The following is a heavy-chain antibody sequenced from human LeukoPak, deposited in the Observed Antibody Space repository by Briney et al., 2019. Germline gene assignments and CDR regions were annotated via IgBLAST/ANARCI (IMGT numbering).Heavy chain of an antibody. CDR1: GFTFSNAW. CDR3: TKFDYAAFEY. J-gene: IGHJ4*02. CDR2: VKSKTNGGTI. D-gene: IGHD4-17*01. V-gene: IGHV3-15*01. Sequence: GGSLRLSCAASGFTFSNAWMSWVRQAPGKGLEWVGRVKSKTNGGTIDYAAPVKGRFSISGDDSKNTLYLQMNSLKTEDTAVYYCTKFDYAAFEYWGQGALVTVSS.